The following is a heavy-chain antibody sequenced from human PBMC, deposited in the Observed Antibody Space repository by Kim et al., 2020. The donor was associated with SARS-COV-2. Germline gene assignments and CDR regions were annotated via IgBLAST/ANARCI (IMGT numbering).Heavy chain of an antibody. Sequence: GGSLRLSCAASGFTFSSYAIYWVRQAPGKGLEWVVVISHDGSNKYYADSVKGRFTISRDNSKNTLYLQMNSLRTEDTAVYYCASARRPMIVVDDAFDIWGQGTMVTVSS. D-gene: IGHD3-22*01. V-gene: IGHV3-30-3*01. CDR2: ISHDGSNK. CDR1: GFTFSSYA. CDR3: ASARRPMIVVDDAFDI. J-gene: IGHJ3*02.